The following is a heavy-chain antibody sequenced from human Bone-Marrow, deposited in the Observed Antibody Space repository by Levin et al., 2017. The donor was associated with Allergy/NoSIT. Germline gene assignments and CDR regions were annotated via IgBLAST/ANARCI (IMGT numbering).Heavy chain of an antibody. J-gene: IGHJ4*02. CDR1: GYSFPGYY. CDR3: AREHMTKVTFGF. D-gene: IGHD4-11*01. V-gene: IGHV1-2*05. Sequence: ASVKVSCQGSGYSFPGYYIHWIRQAPGQGLEWMGRIDPNSGERNYAQKFQGRVTLTRDTSISTAYMELRRLRFDDTGIYFCAREHMTKVTFGFWGRGTLLTVSS. CDR2: IDPNSGER.